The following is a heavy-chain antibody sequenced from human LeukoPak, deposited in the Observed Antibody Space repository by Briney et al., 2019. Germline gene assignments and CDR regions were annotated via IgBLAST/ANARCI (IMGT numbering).Heavy chain of an antibody. CDR2: ISGSGGST. V-gene: IGHV3-23*01. CDR1: GFTFSSYW. Sequence: GGSLRLSCAASGFTFSSYWMSWVRQAPGKGLEWVSAISGSGGSTYYADSVKGRFTISRDNSKNTLYLQMNSLRAEDTAVYYCAKDGLTQYYYDSSGYPSGYYFDYWGQGTLVTVSS. D-gene: IGHD3-22*01. J-gene: IGHJ4*02. CDR3: AKDGLTQYYYDSSGYPSGYYFDY.